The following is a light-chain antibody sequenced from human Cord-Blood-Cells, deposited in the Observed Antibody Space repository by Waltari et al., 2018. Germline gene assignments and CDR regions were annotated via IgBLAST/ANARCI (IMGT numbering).Light chain of an antibody. V-gene: IGKV4-1*01. J-gene: IGKJ2*03. CDR3: QQYYSTPYS. CDR2: WAS. Sequence: DLVMTQSPDSMAVSLGERATINSKSSQSVLYSSNNKNYLAWYQQKPGQPPKLLIYWASTRESGVPDRFRGSGSGTDFTLTISSLQAEDVAVYYCQQYYSTPYSFGQGTKLEIK. CDR1: QSVLYSSNNKNY.